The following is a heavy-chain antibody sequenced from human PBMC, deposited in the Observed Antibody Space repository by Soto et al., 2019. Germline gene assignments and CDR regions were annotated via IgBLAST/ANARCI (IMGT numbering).Heavy chain of an antibody. V-gene: IGHV3-7*01. CDR1: GFTFSSYW. CDR2: IKQDGSEK. CDR3: ARLGMGYDFWSGHTPHLYYYYGMDV. Sequence: EVQLVESGGGLVQPGGSLRLSCAASGFTFSSYWMSWVRQAPGKGLEWVANIKQDGSEKYYVDSVKGRFTISRDNAKNSLYLQMNGLRAEDTAVYYCARLGMGYDFWSGHTPHLYYYYGMDVWGQGTTVTVSS. J-gene: IGHJ6*02. D-gene: IGHD3-3*01.